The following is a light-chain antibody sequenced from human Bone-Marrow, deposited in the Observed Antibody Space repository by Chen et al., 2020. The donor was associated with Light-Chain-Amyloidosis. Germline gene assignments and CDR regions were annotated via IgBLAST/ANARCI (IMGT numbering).Light chain of an antibody. Sequence: SYELTQPPSVSVSPGQTARITCSGDDLPTKYAYWYQQKPGQAPVLVIHRDTERPSGISERFSGSSSGTTATLTISGVQEEDEADYHCQSADSCGTYEVIFGGGTKLTVL. J-gene: IGLJ2*01. CDR1: DLPTKY. CDR2: RDT. CDR3: QSADSCGTYEVI. V-gene: IGLV3-25*03.